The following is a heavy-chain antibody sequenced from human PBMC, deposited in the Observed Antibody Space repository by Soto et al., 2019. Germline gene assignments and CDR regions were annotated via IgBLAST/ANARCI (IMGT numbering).Heavy chain of an antibody. Sequence: GESLKISCKGSGYSFTSYWIGWVRQMPGKGLEWMGIIYPGDSDTRYSPSFQGQVTISADKSISTAYLQWSSLKASDTAMYYCARAGGIAAAGTPLDYWGQGTLVTVSS. CDR1: GYSFTSYW. CDR2: IYPGDSDT. D-gene: IGHD6-13*01. V-gene: IGHV5-51*01. CDR3: ARAGGIAAAGTPLDY. J-gene: IGHJ4*02.